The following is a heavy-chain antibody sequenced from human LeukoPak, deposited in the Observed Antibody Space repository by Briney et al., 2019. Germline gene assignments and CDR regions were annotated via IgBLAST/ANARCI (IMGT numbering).Heavy chain of an antibody. CDR2: IYYSGST. CDR3: ARGRNDYWYFDL. Sequence: SETLSLTCTVSGGSISSYYWSWLRQPPGKGLEWIGYIYYSGSTNYNPSLKSRVTTSVDTSKNQFSLKLSSVTAADTAVYYCARGRNDYWYFDLWGRGTLVTVSS. V-gene: IGHV4-59*01. CDR1: GGSISSYY. J-gene: IGHJ2*01. D-gene: IGHD1-1*01.